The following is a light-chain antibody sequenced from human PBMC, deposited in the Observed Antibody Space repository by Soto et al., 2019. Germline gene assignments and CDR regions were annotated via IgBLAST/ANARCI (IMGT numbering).Light chain of an antibody. CDR1: QSIRTY. CDR2: DAS. CDR3: QQHYSWPPST. Sequence: EVVLTQSPATLSVSPGERVTLSCRASQSIRTYLAWYHQKPGQAPRLLIYDASNRATGIPARLSASGSGTDFPLTIDSLEAEDFAFSYGQQHYSWPPSTFGQGTRLDSK. V-gene: IGKV3-11*01. J-gene: IGKJ5*01.